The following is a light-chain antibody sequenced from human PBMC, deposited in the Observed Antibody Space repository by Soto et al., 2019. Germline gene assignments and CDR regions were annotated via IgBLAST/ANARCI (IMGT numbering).Light chain of an antibody. V-gene: IGLV2-11*01. Sequence: QSALTQPRSVSGSPGQSVTISCTGTSSDVGAYNYVPWNQQHPDKVPKLLIYDVTRRPSGVPDRFSGSKSGNTASLTISGLQAEDEADYYCCSYAGSYTWVFGGGTKLTVL. CDR1: SSDVGAYNY. J-gene: IGLJ3*02. CDR2: DVT. CDR3: CSYAGSYTWV.